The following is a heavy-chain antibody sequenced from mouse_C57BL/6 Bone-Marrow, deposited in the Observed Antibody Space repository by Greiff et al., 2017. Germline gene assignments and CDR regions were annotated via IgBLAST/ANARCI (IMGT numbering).Heavy chain of an antibody. CDR3: AEIYEGNWCFDV. Sequence: QVQLQQSGAELVKPGASVKISCKASGYAFSSYWMNWVKQRPGKGLEWIGQIYPGDGDTNYNGKFKGKAKLTADKSSSAAYMQLSSLTSEDSAVYLCAEIYEGNWCFDVWGTGTTVTVSA. D-gene: IGHD2-1*01. V-gene: IGHV1-80*01. J-gene: IGHJ1*03. CDR2: IYPGDGDT. CDR1: GYAFSSYW.